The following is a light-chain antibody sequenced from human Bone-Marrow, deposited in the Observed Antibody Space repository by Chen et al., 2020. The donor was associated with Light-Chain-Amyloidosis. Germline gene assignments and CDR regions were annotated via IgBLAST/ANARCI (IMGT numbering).Light chain of an antibody. CDR3: CSSAGSSSSVV. V-gene: IGLV2-23*02. Sequence: QSALTQPASVSGSPGQSITTSCTGTIRDVGSYNLVSWYQQHPGKAPNLIIYEVSKWSSGVSTLFSGSKSGNAGSLTISGLQADDEADYDCCSSAGSSSSVVFAEGSILTVL. CDR2: EVS. J-gene: IGLJ2*01. CDR1: IRDVGSYNL.